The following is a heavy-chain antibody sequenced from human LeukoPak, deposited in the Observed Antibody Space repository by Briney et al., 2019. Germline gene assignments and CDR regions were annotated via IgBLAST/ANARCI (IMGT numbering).Heavy chain of an antibody. V-gene: IGHV3-48*03. D-gene: IGHD3-16*02. CDR1: GFTFSSYE. CDR2: ISGSGSSI. Sequence: GALRLSCAASGFTFSSYEMNWVRQAPGKGLEWISYISGSGSSIFYADSLQGRFTVSRDNAKNSVYLQMNSLRAEDTAVYYCAREGGFGYDDAFDTWGHGTTVTVSS. CDR3: AREGGFGYDDAFDT. J-gene: IGHJ3*02.